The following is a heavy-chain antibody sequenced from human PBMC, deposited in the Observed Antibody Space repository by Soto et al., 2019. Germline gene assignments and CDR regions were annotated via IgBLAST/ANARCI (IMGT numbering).Heavy chain of an antibody. CDR1: GFTFSSYG. V-gene: IGHV3-30*18. CDR2: ISYDGSNK. CDR3: AKDRYYDSSGYDY. D-gene: IGHD3-22*01. J-gene: IGHJ4*02. Sequence: HPGGSLRLSCAASGFTFSSYGMHWVRQAPGKGLEWVAVISYDGSNKYYADSVKGRFTISRDNSKNTLYLQMNSLRAEDTAVYYCAKDRYYDSSGYDYWGQGTLVTVSS.